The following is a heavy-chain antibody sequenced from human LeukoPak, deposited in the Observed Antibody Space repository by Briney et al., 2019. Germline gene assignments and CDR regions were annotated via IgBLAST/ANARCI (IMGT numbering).Heavy chain of an antibody. CDR3: ARDADYSTQYNGMDV. Sequence: GASVKVSCKASGYTFTSYDINWVRQAPGQGLEWMGGIIPIFGTANYAQKFQGRVTITADESTSTAHMELGSLRSEDTAVYYCARDADYSTQYNGMDVWGQGTTVTVSS. D-gene: IGHD2-15*01. CDR2: IIPIFGTA. V-gene: IGHV1-69*13. CDR1: GYTFTSYD. J-gene: IGHJ6*02.